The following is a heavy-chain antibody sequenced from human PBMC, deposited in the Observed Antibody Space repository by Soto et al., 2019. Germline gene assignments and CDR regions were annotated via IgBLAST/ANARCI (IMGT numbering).Heavy chain of an antibody. CDR1: GGTFSSYA. Sequence: QVQLVQSGAEVKKPGSSVKVSCKASGGTFSSYAISWVRQAPGQGLEWMGAVIPIFGTANYAQKLQARLTICAIEPTSTHYMELSSLGTEHTEVYDCGRGIDFWGGHTLDYWGPVTLVTVSS. CDR2: VIPIFGTA. CDR3: GRGIDFWGGHTLDY. J-gene: IGHJ4*02. D-gene: IGHD3-3*01. V-gene: IGHV1-69*12.